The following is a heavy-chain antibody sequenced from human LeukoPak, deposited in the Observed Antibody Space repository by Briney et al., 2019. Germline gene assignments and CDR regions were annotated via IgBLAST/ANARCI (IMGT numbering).Heavy chain of an antibody. J-gene: IGHJ4*02. Sequence: GGSLRLSCAASGFTFSSYSMNWVRQAPGKGLEWVSSISSSSSYIHYADSVKGRFTISRDNAKNSLYLQMNSLRAEDTAVYYCARDYYDSSGVFDYWGQGTLVTVSS. CDR3: ARDYYDSSGVFDY. V-gene: IGHV3-21*01. CDR2: ISSSSSYI. CDR1: GFTFSSYS. D-gene: IGHD3-22*01.